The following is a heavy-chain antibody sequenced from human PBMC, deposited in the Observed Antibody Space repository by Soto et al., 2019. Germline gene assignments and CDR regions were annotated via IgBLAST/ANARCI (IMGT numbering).Heavy chain of an antibody. Sequence: EVQLVESGGGLVQPGGSLRPSCAASGFTFSSYWMSWVRQAPGKGLEWVANIKQDGSEKYYVDSVKGRFTISRDNSKNSLYLLMNSLGAEDTAVYYCARDGSSSSSSIVPDSLNLNYWGQGTLVTVAS. V-gene: IGHV3-7*01. CDR3: ARDGSSSSSSIVPDSLNLNY. D-gene: IGHD6-6*01. CDR2: IKQDGSEK. CDR1: GFTFSSYW. J-gene: IGHJ4*02.